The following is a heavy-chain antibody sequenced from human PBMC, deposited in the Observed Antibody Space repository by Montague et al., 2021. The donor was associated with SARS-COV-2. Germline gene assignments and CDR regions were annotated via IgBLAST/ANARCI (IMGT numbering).Heavy chain of an antibody. D-gene: IGHD4-23*01. CDR3: ARGGGNCAYDYYDGMDV. CDR1: GGPISSNY. V-gene: IGHV4-59*01. J-gene: IGHJ6*02. Sequence: SETLSLTCTVSGGPISSNYCYWIRQPPGKGLEWIGYIYYGGSTNCNHSLNSRVTMSVDTSKNQFSLKMNSVTAAAAAAYYCARGGGNCAYDYYDGMDVWGQGTTVTVSS. CDR2: IYYGGST.